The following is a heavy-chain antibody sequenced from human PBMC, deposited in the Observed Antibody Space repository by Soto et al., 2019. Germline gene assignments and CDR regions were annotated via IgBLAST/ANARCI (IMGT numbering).Heavy chain of an antibody. Sequence: KTSETLSLTCAVSGGSIINNYWWAWIRQSPGKGLVWSGSIYHSGTTYYNPSLESRVTISVDTSESRFALRLSSVTAADSAVYYCARTDNVGYYPYCGQGTLVTVSS. CDR2: IYHSGTT. J-gene: IGHJ4*02. V-gene: IGHV4-38-2*01. CDR1: GGSIINNYW. CDR3: ARTDNVGYYPY. D-gene: IGHD3-3*01.